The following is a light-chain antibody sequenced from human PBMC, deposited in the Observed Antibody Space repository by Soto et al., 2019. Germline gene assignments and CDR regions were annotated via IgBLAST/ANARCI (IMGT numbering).Light chain of an antibody. CDR3: QQYCSSPPVT. Sequence: EIVLTQSPGTLSLSPGERATLSCRASQSVSSSYLAWYQQKPGQAPRLLIYGASSRATGIPDRFSGSGSGTDFTLPISRLEPEDFAVYYCQQYCSSPPVTFGQGTRLEIK. CDR2: GAS. V-gene: IGKV3-20*01. CDR1: QSVSSSY. J-gene: IGKJ5*01.